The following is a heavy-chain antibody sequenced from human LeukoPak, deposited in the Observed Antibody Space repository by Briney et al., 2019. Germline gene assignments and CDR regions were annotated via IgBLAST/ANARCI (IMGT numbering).Heavy chain of an antibody. D-gene: IGHD2-15*01. J-gene: IGHJ6*03. CDR1: GYSINRFG. CDR2: ISSDNGIP. CDR3: ANVAKGRFFFYYMDV. Sequence: ASVRVSCKASGYSINRFGVTWVRQAPGQGLELIGWISSDNGIPRYADKFQGRVTLTTDTSKTTTYMELRSLTSDDSAVYFCANVAKGRFFFYYMDVWGKGTTVTVSS. V-gene: IGHV1-18*01.